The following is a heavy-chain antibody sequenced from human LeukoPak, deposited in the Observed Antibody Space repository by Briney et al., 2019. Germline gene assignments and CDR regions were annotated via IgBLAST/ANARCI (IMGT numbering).Heavy chain of an antibody. Sequence: GSLRLSCVASGFTFSSYSMNWVRQTPGKGLEWVSSIRSSSSYMYYADSVKGRFTISRNNAKNSLYLQMNSLRAEDTAVYFCAKGAGGYYDSSGSGFDYWGQGTLVTVSS. CDR1: GFTFSSYS. V-gene: IGHV3-21*01. D-gene: IGHD3-22*01. CDR3: AKGAGGYYDSSGSGFDY. CDR2: IRSSSSYM. J-gene: IGHJ4*02.